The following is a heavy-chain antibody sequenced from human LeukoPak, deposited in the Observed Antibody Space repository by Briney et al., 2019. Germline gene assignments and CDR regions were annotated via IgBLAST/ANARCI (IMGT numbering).Heavy chain of an antibody. CDR1: GYSISSGYC. CDR3: ATQDFTVTSLTDGVGAFDI. Sequence: PSETLSLTCAVSGYSISSGYCWGWIRQPPGKGLEWIGSIYHSGSTYYNPSLKSRVTISVDTSKNQFSLKLSSVTAADTAVYYCATQDFTVTSLTDGVGAFDIWGQGTMVTVSS. D-gene: IGHD4-17*01. CDR2: IYHSGST. V-gene: IGHV4-38-2*01. J-gene: IGHJ3*02.